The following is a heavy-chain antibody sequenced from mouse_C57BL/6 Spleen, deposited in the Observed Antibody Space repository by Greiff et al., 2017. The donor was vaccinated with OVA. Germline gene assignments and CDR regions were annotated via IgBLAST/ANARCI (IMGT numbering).Heavy chain of an antibody. V-gene: IGHV1-75*01. Sequence: VQLQESGPELVKPGASVKISCKASGYTFTDYYINWVKQRPGQGLEWIGWIFPGSGSTYYNEKFKGKATLTVDKSSSTAYMLLSSLTSEDSAVYFCAFPYDYDRAFAYWGQGTLVTVSA. J-gene: IGHJ3*01. CDR3: AFPYDYDRAFAY. CDR2: IFPGSGST. CDR1: GYTFTDYY. D-gene: IGHD2-4*01.